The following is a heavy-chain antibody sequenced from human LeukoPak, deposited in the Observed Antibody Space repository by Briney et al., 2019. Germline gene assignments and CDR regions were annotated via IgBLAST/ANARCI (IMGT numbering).Heavy chain of an antibody. CDR2: MNPNSGNT. D-gene: IGHD6-13*01. J-gene: IGHJ4*02. Sequence: ASVKVSCKASGYTFTSYDINWVRQATGQGLEWMGWMNPNSGNTGYAQKLQGRVTMTTDTSTSTAYMELRSLRSDDTAVYYCARDDGIAAAVYWGQGTLVTVSS. CDR1: GYTFTSYD. V-gene: IGHV1-8*02. CDR3: ARDDGIAAAVY.